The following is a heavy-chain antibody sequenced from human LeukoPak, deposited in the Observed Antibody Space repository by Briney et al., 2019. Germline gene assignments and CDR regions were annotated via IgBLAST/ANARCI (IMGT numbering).Heavy chain of an antibody. Sequence: SETLSLTCTVSGGSISGSYWSWVRQTPGKGVEWIAYMYNSGSTNYNPALKSRVTISIDTSKNQFSLKLSSLTAADTAIYYCARGIESYGDYGYWGQGILVTVSS. D-gene: IGHD4-17*01. CDR2: MYNSGST. V-gene: IGHV4-59*01. CDR1: GGSISGSY. J-gene: IGHJ4*02. CDR3: ARGIESYGDYGY.